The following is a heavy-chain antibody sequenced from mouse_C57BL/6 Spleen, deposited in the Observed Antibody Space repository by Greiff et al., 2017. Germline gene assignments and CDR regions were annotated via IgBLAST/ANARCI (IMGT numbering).Heavy chain of an antibody. CDR2: IYPSDSET. D-gene: IGHD1-1*01. J-gene: IGHJ4*01. V-gene: IGHV1-61*01. CDR1: GYTFTSYW. Sequence: QVQLQQPGAELVRPGSSVKLSCKASGYTFTSYWMDWVKQRPGPGLEWVGNIYPSDSETHYNQKFKDKATLTVDKSSSTAYMQLSSLTSEDSAVYYCARTIYYYGSSYYAMDYWGQGTSVTVSS. CDR3: ARTIYYYGSSYYAMDY.